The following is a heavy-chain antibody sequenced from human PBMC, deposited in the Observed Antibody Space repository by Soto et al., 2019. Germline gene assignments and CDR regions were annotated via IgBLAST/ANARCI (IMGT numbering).Heavy chain of an antibody. D-gene: IGHD2-21*02. CDR1: GGTFSSYA. CDR3: ARDGNAGGDLSFDY. J-gene: IGHJ4*02. V-gene: IGHV1-69*06. Sequence: ASVKVSCKASGGTFSSYAISWVRQAPGQGLEWMGGIIPIFGTANYAQKFQGRVTITADKSTSTAYMELSSLRSEDTAVYYCARDGNAGGDLSFDYWGQGTLVTVSS. CDR2: IIPIFGTA.